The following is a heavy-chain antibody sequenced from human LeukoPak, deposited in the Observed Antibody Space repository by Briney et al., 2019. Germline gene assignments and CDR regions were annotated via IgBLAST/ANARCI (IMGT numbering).Heavy chain of an antibody. Sequence: PSETLSLTCTVSGGSVNSGSYYWNWIRQPPGKGLEWIGYIYYSGSTNYNPSLKSRVTISVDTSKNQFSLKLSSVTAADTAVYYCARIMRPYSSTLGAYYYYYYGMDVWGQGTTVTVSS. CDR2: IYYSGST. CDR1: GGSVNSGSYY. CDR3: ARIMRPYSSTLGAYYYYYYGMDV. V-gene: IGHV4-61*01. J-gene: IGHJ6*02. D-gene: IGHD6-13*01.